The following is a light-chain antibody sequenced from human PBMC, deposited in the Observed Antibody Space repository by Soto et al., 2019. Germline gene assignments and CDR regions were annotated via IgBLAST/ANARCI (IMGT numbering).Light chain of an antibody. CDR3: QQSYSTLMYT. J-gene: IGKJ2*01. V-gene: IGKV1-39*01. Sequence: DIPMTQSPSSLSASVGDRVTITCRASQSISSYLNWYQQKPGKAPKLLIYAASSLQSGVPSRFSGSGSGTDFTLTISSLQPEDFSTYYCQQSYSTLMYTFGQGPKLEIK. CDR2: AAS. CDR1: QSISSY.